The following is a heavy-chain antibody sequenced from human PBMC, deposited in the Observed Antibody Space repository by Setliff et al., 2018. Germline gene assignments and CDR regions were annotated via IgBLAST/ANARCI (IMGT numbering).Heavy chain of an antibody. V-gene: IGHV7-4-1*02. CDR1: GYTFTSYA. J-gene: IGHJ5*02. D-gene: IGHD3-3*01. Sequence: ASVKVSCKASGYTFTSYAMNWVRQAPGQGLEWMGWINTNTGNPTYAQGFTGRFVFSLDTSVSTAYLQISSLKAEDTAVYYCARDHYDFWSGYYVNWFDPWGQGTLVTVSS. CDR3: ARDHYDFWSGYYVNWFDP. CDR2: INTNTGNP.